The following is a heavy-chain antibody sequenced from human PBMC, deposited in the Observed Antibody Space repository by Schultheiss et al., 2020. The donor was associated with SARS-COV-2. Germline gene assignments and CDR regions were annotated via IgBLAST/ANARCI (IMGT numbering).Heavy chain of an antibody. J-gene: IGHJ4*02. Sequence: GGSLRLSCKASGGTFSSYAISWVRQAPGQGLEWMGGIIPIFGTANYAQKFQGRVTITADKSTSTAYMELTSLRSGDTAMYYCARVTGYSGYGSAPIFDYWGQGTLVTVSS. V-gene: IGHV1-69*06. D-gene: IGHD5-12*01. CDR1: GGTFSSYA. CDR3: ARVTGYSGYGSAPIFDY. CDR2: IIPIFGTA.